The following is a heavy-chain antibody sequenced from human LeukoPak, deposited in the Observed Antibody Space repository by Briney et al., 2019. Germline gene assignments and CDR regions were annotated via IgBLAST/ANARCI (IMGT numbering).Heavy chain of an antibody. V-gene: IGHV3-23*01. Sequence: GGSLRLSCAASGFTFSSYAMSWVRQAPGKGRECVSAISGSGGRTYYADSVKGRFTISRDNSKTTLYLQMNSLRAEDTAVYYCAKVSSLEYMDVWGKGTTVTVSS. D-gene: IGHD1-1*01. CDR3: AKVSSLEYMDV. J-gene: IGHJ6*03. CDR1: GFTFSSYA. CDR2: ISGSGGRT.